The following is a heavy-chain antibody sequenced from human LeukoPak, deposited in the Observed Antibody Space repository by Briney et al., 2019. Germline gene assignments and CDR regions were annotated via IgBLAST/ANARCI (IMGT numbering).Heavy chain of an antibody. CDR1: GYTFTGYY. J-gene: IGHJ4*02. CDR2: INPNSGGT. CDR3: ARGYSSPVPNFDY. Sequence: GASVKVSCKASGYTFTGYYMHWVRQAPGQGLEWMEWINPNSGGTNYAQKFQGRVTMTRNTSISTAYMELPSLTSDDTAVYYCARGYSSPVPNFDYWGQGTLVTVSS. V-gene: IGHV1-2*02. D-gene: IGHD6-13*01.